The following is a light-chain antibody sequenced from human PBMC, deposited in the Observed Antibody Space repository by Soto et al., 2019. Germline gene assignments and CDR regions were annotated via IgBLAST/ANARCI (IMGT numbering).Light chain of an antibody. J-gene: IGKJ1*01. CDR3: QQYYSTPTWT. Sequence: DIVMTQSPDSLAVSLGERATINCKYSKSVLYSSNNKNYLAWYQQKPGQPPKLLIYWASTRESGVPDRFSGSGSGTDFTLTISSLQAEDVAVYYCQQYYSTPTWTFGQGTKVEIK. V-gene: IGKV4-1*01. CDR1: KSVLYSSNNKNY. CDR2: WAS.